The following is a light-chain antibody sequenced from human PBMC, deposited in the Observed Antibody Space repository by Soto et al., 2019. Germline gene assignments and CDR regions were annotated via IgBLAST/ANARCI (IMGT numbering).Light chain of an antibody. CDR3: QQYNTYSPWT. J-gene: IGKJ1*01. CDR1: QSVSIW. Sequence: DIQMTQSPSTLSASVGDRVTITCRASQSVSIWLAWYQQKPGKAPKLLIYKASSLESGVPSRFSGSGSGTEFTLTISSLQPDDFATYYCQQYNTYSPWTFGQGTKVEIK. CDR2: KAS. V-gene: IGKV1-5*03.